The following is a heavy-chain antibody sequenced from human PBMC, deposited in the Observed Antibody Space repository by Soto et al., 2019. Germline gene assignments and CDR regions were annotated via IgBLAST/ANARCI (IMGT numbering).Heavy chain of an antibody. J-gene: IGHJ4*02. CDR3: ARVQGGGGAMVHNY. V-gene: IGHV4-30-4*01. D-gene: IGHD5-18*01. CDR2: IYYSGST. CDR1: GGSISSGDYY. Sequence: QVQLQESGPGLVKPSQTLSLTCTVSGGSISSGDYYWSWIRQPPGKGLEWIGYIYYSGSTYYNPAPRRRVTLSVDASTDQLSLKLRSVTAADTAVYYWARVQGGGGAMVHNYCGQGTLVTVSS.